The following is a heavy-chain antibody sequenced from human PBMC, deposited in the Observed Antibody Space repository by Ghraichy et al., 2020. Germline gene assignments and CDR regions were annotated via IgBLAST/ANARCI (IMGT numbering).Heavy chain of an antibody. D-gene: IGHD2-15*01. J-gene: IGHJ4*02. V-gene: IGHV3-43*01. CDR3: ARGLQRGTPGYYFES. CDR1: GFTFDDYT. CDR2: INWDASST. Sequence: GGSLRLSCAASGFTFDDYTMFWVRQAPGKSLEWVSLINWDASSTYYADSVKGRFTISRDNKKNFLYLQINSLRIEDTALYYCARGLQRGTPGYYFESWGQGTLVTVSS.